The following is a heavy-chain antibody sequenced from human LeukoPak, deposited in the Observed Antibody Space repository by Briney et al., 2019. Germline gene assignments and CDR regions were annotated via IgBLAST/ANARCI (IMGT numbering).Heavy chain of an antibody. CDR1: GFTFSDYY. CDR3: ARRSRDGYFLDS. CDR2: ISSSSSYT. V-gene: IGHV3-11*03. J-gene: IGHJ4*02. D-gene: IGHD5-24*01. Sequence: GGSLRLSCAASGFTFSDYYMSWIRQAPGKGLEWVSYISSSSSYTNYADSVKGRFTISRDNAKNSLYLQMNSLRAEDTAVYYCARRSRDGYFLDSWGQGTLVTVSS.